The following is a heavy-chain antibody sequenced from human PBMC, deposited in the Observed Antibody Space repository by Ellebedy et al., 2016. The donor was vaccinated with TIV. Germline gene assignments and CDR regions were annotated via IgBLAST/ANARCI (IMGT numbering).Heavy chain of an antibody. J-gene: IGHJ6*03. D-gene: IGHD2-2*01. CDR3: AKDSILGSCSSTTCSDFYYYYMDV. V-gene: IGHV3-9*01. Sequence: GGSLRLXXATSGFPFDDYSMHWVRQVPGKGLEWVAGINWNSGSLGYADAVKGRFTISRDNAKNSVFLDMKSLRRDDTATYYCAKDSILGSCSSTTCSDFYYYYMDVWGRGTQVNVSS. CDR1: GFPFDDYS. CDR2: INWNSGSL.